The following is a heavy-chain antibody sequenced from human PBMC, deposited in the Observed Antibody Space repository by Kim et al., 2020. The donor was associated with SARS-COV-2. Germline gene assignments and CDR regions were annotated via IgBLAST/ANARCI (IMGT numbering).Heavy chain of an antibody. V-gene: IGHV3-74*01. J-gene: IGHJ6*02. D-gene: IGHD2-15*01. Sequence: GRFTISRDNAKTTLYLQMNSLGAEDTAVYYCARYCSGGSCYSYYYYGMDVWGQGTTVTVSS. CDR3: ARYCSGGSCYSYYYYGMDV.